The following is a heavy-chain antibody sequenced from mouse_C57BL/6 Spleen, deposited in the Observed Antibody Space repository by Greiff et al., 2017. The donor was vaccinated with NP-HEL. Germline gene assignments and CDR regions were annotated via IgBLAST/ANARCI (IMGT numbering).Heavy chain of an antibody. Sequence: QVQLQQSGPELVKPGASVKISCKASGYSFTSYYIHWVKQRPGQGLEWIGWIYPGSGNTKYNEKFKGKATLTADTSSSTAYMQLSSLTSEDSAVYYCARSGYYYDGGAWFAYWGQGTLVTVSA. J-gene: IGHJ3*01. V-gene: IGHV1-66*01. CDR2: IYPGSGNT. CDR3: ARSGYYYDGGAWFAY. D-gene: IGHD2-4*01. CDR1: GYSFTSYY.